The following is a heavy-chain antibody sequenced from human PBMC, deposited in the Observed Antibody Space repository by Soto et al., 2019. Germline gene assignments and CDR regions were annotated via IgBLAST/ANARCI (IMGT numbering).Heavy chain of an antibody. CDR3: ARIGDYFEWLLYNDY. CDR2: IFSNDEK. CDR1: GFSLSNARMG. Sequence: SGPTLVNPTETLTLTCTVSGFSLSNARMGVSWIRQPPGKALEWLAHIFSNDEKSYSTSLKSRLTISKDTSKSQVVLTMTNMDPVDTATYYCARIGDYFEWLLYNDYWGQGTLVTVSS. D-gene: IGHD3-3*01. V-gene: IGHV2-26*01. J-gene: IGHJ4*02.